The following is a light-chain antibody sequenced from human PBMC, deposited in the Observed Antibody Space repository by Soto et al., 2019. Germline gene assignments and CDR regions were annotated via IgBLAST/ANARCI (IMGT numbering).Light chain of an antibody. CDR2: AAS. J-gene: IGKJ4*01. V-gene: IGKV1D-12*01. CDR3: KQANSFPWVT. CDR1: QGISSW. Sequence: DIQMTQSPSSVSASVGDRVTITCRASQGISSWLAWYQQKPGKAPNLLIYAASNLRSGVPSRFSGSGFVTIFSLFISILQPEDFATFFCKQANSFPWVTLGGGTKVNIK.